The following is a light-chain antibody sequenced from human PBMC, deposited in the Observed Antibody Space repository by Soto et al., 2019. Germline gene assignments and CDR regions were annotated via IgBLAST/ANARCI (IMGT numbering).Light chain of an antibody. CDR2: AAS. Sequence: DIQMTQSPSSLSASVGDTVTITYRASQGISNYLAWYQQKPGKVPKLLMYAASTLQSGVPSRFTGSGSGTDYTLTISSLQPEDVATYYCQKYNSAPWTFGQGTKVEIK. CDR1: QGISNY. CDR3: QKYNSAPWT. J-gene: IGKJ1*01. V-gene: IGKV1-27*01.